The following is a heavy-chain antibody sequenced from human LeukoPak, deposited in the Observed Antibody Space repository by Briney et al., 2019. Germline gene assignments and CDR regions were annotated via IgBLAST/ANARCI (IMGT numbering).Heavy chain of an antibody. D-gene: IGHD3-3*01. CDR3: TLGFLEWFIFGY. CDR2: IRSKAYGGTT. J-gene: IGHJ4*02. CDR1: GFTFGDYA. Sequence: GGSLRLSCTASGFTFGDYAMSWVRQAPGQGLEWVGFIRSKAYGGTTEYAASVKGRFTISRDDSKSIAYLQMNSLKTEDTAVYYCTLGFLEWFIFGYWGQGTLVTVSS. V-gene: IGHV3-49*04.